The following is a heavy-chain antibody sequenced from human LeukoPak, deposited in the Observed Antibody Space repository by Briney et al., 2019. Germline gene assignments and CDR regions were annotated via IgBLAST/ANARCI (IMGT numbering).Heavy chain of an antibody. CDR2: ISGSGGST. CDR1: GFTFSSYA. Sequence: GGSLRLSCAASGFTFSSYAMSWVRQAPGKGLEWVSAISGSGGSTYYADSVKGRFTISRDNSKNTLYLQMNSLRAEDTAVYYCAKDYNGFSSGYYFDYWGQGTLVTVSS. CDR3: AKDYNGFSSGYYFDY. V-gene: IGHV3-23*01. D-gene: IGHD2-8*01. J-gene: IGHJ4*02.